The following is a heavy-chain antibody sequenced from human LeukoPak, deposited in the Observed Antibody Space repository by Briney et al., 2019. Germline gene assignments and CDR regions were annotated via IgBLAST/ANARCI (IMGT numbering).Heavy chain of an antibody. V-gene: IGHV4-30-4*08. CDR2: IYYSGST. CDR1: GGSISSGDYY. Sequence: SQTLSLACTVSGGSISSGDYYWSWIRQPPGKGLEWIGYIYYSGSTYYNPSLKSRVTISVDTSKNQFSLKLSSVTAADTAVYYCARGSTMVGLTFDYWGQGTLVTVSS. CDR3: ARGSTMVGLTFDY. D-gene: IGHD3-10*02. J-gene: IGHJ4*02.